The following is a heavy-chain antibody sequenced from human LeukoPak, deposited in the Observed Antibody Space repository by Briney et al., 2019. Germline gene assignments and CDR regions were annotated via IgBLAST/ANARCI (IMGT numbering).Heavy chain of an antibody. Sequence: GGSLRLSCAASGFTFSSSAMSWVRQAPGKGLEWVSAISNNGGYTYYADSVQGRFTISRDNSKSTLYLQMNSLRAEDTAVYYCAREEGYYYWGQGTLVTVSS. CDR2: ISNNGGYT. J-gene: IGHJ4*02. V-gene: IGHV3-23*01. CDR1: GFTFSSSA. CDR3: AREEGYYY. D-gene: IGHD3-22*01.